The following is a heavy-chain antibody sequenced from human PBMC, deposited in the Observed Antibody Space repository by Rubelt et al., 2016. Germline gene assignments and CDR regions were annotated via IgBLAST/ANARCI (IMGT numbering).Heavy chain of an antibody. J-gene: IGHJ4*02. D-gene: IGHD1-7*01. CDR3: ARHYDGNYPPTD. V-gene: IGHV4-59*08. CDR2: IYYSGST. CDR1: GGSISTYY. Sequence: QVQLQESGPGLVKPSETLSLTCTVSGGSISTYYWSWIRQPPGKGLEWIGYIYYSGSTNYNPSLKSRVTISVDTSKNQFSLRVSTVSVAEPAVDFCARHYDGNYPPTDWGQGTLVTVSS.